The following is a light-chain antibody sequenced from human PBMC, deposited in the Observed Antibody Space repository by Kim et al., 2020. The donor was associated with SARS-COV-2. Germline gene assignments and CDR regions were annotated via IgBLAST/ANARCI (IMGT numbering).Light chain of an antibody. J-gene: IGKJ2*01. CDR2: GAS. CDR1: QSVSSGY. CDR3: QQYGSSLYT. V-gene: IGKV3-20*01. Sequence: LSPGERATLSCRASQSVSSGYLAWYQQKPGQAPRLLIYGASTRATGIPDRFSGSGSGTDFTLTISRLEPEDFAVYYCQQYGSSLYTFGQGTKLEIK.